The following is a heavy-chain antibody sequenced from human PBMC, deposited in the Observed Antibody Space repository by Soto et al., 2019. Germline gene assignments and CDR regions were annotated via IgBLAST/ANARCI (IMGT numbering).Heavy chain of an antibody. CDR3: ARDRTSGGLFDY. CDR2: INPSGGSA. J-gene: IGHJ4*02. CDR1: GYTFTSYY. V-gene: IGHV1-46*01. Sequence: QVQLVQSGAEVKKPGASVKVSCKASGYTFTSYYMHWVRQAPGQGLEWMGIINPSGGSANYAQKFQGRVTMTRDTSTSTVYMELSSLRSDDTAVYYCARDRTSGGLFDYWGLGTLVTVSS. D-gene: IGHD2-15*01.